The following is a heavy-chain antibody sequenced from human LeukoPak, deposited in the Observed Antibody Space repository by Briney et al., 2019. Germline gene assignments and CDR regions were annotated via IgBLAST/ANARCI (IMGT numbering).Heavy chain of an antibody. J-gene: IGHJ3*02. CDR2: INPNTGGT. D-gene: IGHD2-21*02. CDR3: ARVADCGGDCYPKAFDI. CDR1: GYSFTDYY. V-gene: IGHV1-2*02. Sequence: ASVKVSCKASGYSFTDYYIHWVRQAPGQGLEWVGWINPNTGGTNFAQKFQSRVTMTRDTSLSIVYMEVNFLISDDTAVFYCARVADCGGDCYPKAFDIWGQGTVVTVSS.